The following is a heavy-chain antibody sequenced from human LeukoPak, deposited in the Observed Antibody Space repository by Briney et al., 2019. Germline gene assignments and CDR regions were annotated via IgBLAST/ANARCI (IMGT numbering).Heavy chain of an antibody. D-gene: IGHD1-26*01. J-gene: IGHJ4*02. CDR1: GFTFSGYS. CDR3: ARSSGTYFDY. Sequence: PGGSLRLSCAASGFTFSGYSMNWVRQAPGKGLEWVSYISSSSSSIYYADSVKGRFTISRDNAKNSLYLQMNSLRAEDTAVYYCARSSGTYFDYWGQGTLVTVSS. V-gene: IGHV3-48*01. CDR2: ISSSSSSI.